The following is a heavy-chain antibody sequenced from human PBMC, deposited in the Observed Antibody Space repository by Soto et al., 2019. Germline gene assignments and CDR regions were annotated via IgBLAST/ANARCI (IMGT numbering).Heavy chain of an antibody. CDR3: ARRTGTSRYYYYGMDV. Sequence: SETLSLTCAVYGGSFSCYYWSWIRQPPGKGLEWIGEINHSGSTNYNPSLKSRVTISVDTSKNQFSLKLSSVTAADTAVYYCARRTGTSRYYYYGMDVWGQGTTVTVSS. J-gene: IGHJ6*02. CDR2: INHSGST. D-gene: IGHD1-7*01. CDR1: GGSFSCYY. V-gene: IGHV4-34*01.